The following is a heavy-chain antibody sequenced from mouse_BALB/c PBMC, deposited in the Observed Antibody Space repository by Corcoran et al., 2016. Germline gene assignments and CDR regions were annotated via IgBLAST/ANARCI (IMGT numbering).Heavy chain of an antibody. CDR3: ARGYYGNYQFAY. CDR1: GYTFTDYY. J-gene: IGHJ3*01. Sequence: QIQLQLSGPELVKPGASVKISCKASGYTFTDYYINWVKQKPGQGLEWIGWIYPGSGNTKYNEKFKGKATLTVDTSSSTAYMQLSSLTSEDTAVYFCARGYYGNYQFAYWGQGTLVTVSA. D-gene: IGHD2-1*01. V-gene: IGHV1-84*02. CDR2: IYPGSGNT.